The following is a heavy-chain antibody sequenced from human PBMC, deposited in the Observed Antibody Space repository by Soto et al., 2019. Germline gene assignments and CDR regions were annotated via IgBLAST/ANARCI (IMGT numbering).Heavy chain of an antibody. CDR1: WVIFSSYT. V-gene: IGHV3-64D*06. J-gene: IGHJ4*02. D-gene: IGHD3-16*02. Sequence: VGSLRLSSSASWVIFSSYTIYWVRQAPEKGLEYVSAISANGGTTYYADSVKGRFTVSRDNSKNTLYLQMSSLRAEDTALYYCASLSRFALDYWGPGTLVPVSS. CDR3: ASLSRFALDY. CDR2: ISANGGTT.